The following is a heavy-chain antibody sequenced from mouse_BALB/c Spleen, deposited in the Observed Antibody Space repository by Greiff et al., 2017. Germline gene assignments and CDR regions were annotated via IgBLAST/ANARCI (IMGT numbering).Heavy chain of an antibody. CDR1: GYTFSSYW. CDR2: ILPGSGST. D-gene: IGHD2-1*01. J-gene: IGHJ3*01. Sequence: QVQLQQSGAELMKPGASVKISCKATGYTFSSYWIEWVKQRPGHGLEWIGEILPGSGSTNYNGKFKGKATLTADKSSSTAYMQLSSLTSVDSAVYFCARDIYGNYALFAYWGQGTLVTVSA. CDR3: ARDIYGNYALFAY. V-gene: IGHV1-9*01.